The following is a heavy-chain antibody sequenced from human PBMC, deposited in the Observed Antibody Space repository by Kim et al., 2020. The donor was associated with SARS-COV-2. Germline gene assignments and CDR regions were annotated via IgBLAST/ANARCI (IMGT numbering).Heavy chain of an antibody. D-gene: IGHD6-25*01. CDR3: AREGSGSQDFDY. Sequence: DYAVSVKSRIAINPEPSKSQFSLHLNSVTPEDTAVYYCAREGSGSQDFDYWGQGTLVTVSS. V-gene: IGHV6-1*01. J-gene: IGHJ4*02.